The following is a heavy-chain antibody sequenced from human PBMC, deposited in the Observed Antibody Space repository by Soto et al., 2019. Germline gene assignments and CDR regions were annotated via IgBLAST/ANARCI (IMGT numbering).Heavy chain of an antibody. Sequence: SETLSLTCTVSGGSISSYYWSWIRQPPGKGLEWIGYIYYSGSTNYNPSLKSRVTISVDTSKNQFSLKLSSVTAADTAVYYCAGLTQDAFDIWGQGTMVTVSS. CDR3: AGLTQDAFDI. J-gene: IGHJ3*02. CDR2: IYYSGST. CDR1: GGSISSYY. V-gene: IGHV4-59*01.